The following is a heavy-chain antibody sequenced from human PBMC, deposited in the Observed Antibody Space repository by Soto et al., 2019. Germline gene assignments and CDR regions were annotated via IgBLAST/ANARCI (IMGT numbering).Heavy chain of an antibody. CDR2: IYYTGST. J-gene: IGHJ6*02. CDR3: ARSYPNTIFGVVPSRGLDV. D-gene: IGHD3-3*01. V-gene: IGHV4-59*01. CDR1: GGSISSNY. Sequence: PSETLSLTCIVSGGSISSNYWSWIRQPPGKGLEWIGYIYYTGSTNFNPSLKNRGIISVDTSKNQFSLKLSSVTAADTAVYYCARSYPNTIFGVVPSRGLDVWGQGTTVTVSS.